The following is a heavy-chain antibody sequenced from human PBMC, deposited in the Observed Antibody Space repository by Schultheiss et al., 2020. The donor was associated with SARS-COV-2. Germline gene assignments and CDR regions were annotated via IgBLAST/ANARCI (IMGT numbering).Heavy chain of an antibody. D-gene: IGHD3-3*01. CDR2: IYYSGST. CDR3: ARVPAPYYDFWSGYYGGGRYYYYGMDV. V-gene: IGHV4-31*03. CDR1: GGSVSSGSYY. Sequence: SETLSLTCTVSGGSVSSGSYYWSWIRQPPGKGLEWIGYIYYSGSTYYNPSLKSRVTISVDTSKNQFSLKLSSVTAADTAVYYCARVPAPYYDFWSGYYGGGRYYYYGMDVWGQGTTVTVSS. J-gene: IGHJ6*02.